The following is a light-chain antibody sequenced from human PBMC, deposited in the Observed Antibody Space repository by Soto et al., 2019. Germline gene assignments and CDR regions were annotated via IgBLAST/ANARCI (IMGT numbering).Light chain of an antibody. J-gene: IGKJ1*01. CDR1: QSVSSN. V-gene: IGKV3-15*01. CDR3: QQYNSWPPWT. CDR2: GAS. Sequence: EIVMTQSPATLSVSPGERATLSCRASQSVSSNLAWYQQKPGQAPRLLIYGASSRTTAIPASFSGSGSGTEFTPTISSLQSEDFAVYYCQQYNSWPPWTFGQGTKVEIK.